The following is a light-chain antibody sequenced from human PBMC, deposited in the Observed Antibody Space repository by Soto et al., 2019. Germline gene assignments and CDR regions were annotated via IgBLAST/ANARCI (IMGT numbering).Light chain of an antibody. CDR2: LNSDGSH. CDR3: QTWGTGIYVV. Sequence: QLVLTQSPSASASLGASAKLTCTLSSGHSSYAIAWHQQQPEKGPRYLMKLNSDGSHSKGDGIPDRFSGSSSGAERYLTISSLQSEDEADYYCQTWGTGIYVVFGGGTKLTVL. V-gene: IGLV4-69*01. CDR1: SGHSSYA. J-gene: IGLJ2*01.